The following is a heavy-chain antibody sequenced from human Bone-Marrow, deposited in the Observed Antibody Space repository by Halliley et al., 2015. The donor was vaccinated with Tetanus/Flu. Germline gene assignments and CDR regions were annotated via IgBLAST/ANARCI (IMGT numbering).Heavy chain of an antibody. CDR3: AGDGSGIFYFDY. Sequence: WMGRIDPSDSYSKYSPSFQGHVPISVDKSISPAFLQWSRLKASDTAMYYCAGDGSGIFYFDYWGQGTLVTVSS. J-gene: IGHJ4*02. D-gene: IGHD3-10*01. CDR2: IDPSDSYS. V-gene: IGHV5-10-1*01.